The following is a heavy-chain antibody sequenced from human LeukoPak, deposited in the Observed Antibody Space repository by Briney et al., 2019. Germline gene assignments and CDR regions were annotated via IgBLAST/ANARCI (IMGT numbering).Heavy chain of an antibody. CDR2: ISGSGGST. D-gene: IGHD3-22*01. CDR3: AKGPFYYDSSGYPPDY. J-gene: IGHJ4*02. CDR1: GFTFSSYG. Sequence: PGGSLRLSCAASGFTFSSYGMHWVRQAPGKGLEWVSAISGSGGSTYYADSVKGRFTISRDNSKNTLYLQMNSLRAEDTAVYYCAKGPFYYDSSGYPPDYWGQGTLVTVSS. V-gene: IGHV3-23*01.